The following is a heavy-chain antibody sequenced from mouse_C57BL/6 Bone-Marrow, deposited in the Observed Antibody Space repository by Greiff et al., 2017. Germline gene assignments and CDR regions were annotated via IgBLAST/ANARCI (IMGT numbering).Heavy chain of an antibody. V-gene: IGHV1-15*01. CDR1: GYTFTDYE. Sequence: QVQLKESGAELVRPGASVTLSCKASGYTFTDYEMHWVKQTPVHGLEWIGAIDPETGGTAYNQKFKGKAILTADKSSSTAYMELRSLTSEVSAVYYCTRRDYYGSREYFDYWGQGTTLTVSS. CDR2: IDPETGGT. J-gene: IGHJ2*01. D-gene: IGHD1-1*01. CDR3: TRRDYYGSREYFDY.